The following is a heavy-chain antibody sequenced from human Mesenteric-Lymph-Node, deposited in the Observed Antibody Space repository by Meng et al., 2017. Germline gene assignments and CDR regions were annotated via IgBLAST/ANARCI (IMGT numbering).Heavy chain of an antibody. CDR2: ISSSGSTI. CDR3: ARGGSSSWYDQYFQH. CDR1: GFTFSGYW. D-gene: IGHD6-13*01. Sequence: GESLKISCAASGFTFSGYWMTWVRQAPGKGLEWVSYISSSGSTIYYADSVKGRFTISRDNAKNSLYLQMNSLRAEDTAVYYCARGGSSSWYDQYFQHWGQGTLVTVSS. J-gene: IGHJ1*01. V-gene: IGHV3-48*04.